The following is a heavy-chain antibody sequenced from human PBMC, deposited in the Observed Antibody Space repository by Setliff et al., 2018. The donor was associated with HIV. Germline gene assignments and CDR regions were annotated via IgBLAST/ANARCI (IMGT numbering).Heavy chain of an antibody. J-gene: IGHJ6*03. D-gene: IGHD3-3*01. V-gene: IGHV1-2*02. CDR1: GYTFTGYY. CDR2: INPNSGGT. CDR3: ASPFGVVTLNYYYYMDV. Sequence: GASVKVSCKASGYTFTGYYMHWVRQAPGQGLEWMGWINPNSGGTTYAQKFQGRVTMTRETSISTAYMEGSRLRSEDTAVYYCASPFGVVTLNYYYYMDVWGKGTTVTVSS.